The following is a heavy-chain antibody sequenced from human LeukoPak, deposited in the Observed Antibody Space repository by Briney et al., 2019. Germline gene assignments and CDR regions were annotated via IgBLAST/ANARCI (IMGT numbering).Heavy chain of an antibody. CDR1: GGSISSYY. CDR3: ASLRDPNINTQTRQRSSGWYNGPHSYNWFDP. Sequence: MPSETLSLTCTVSGGSISSYYWNWIRQPPGKGLEWIGYIYYSGSTNYNPSLKSRVTISVDTSKNQFSLKLSSVTAADTAVYYCASLRDPNINTQTRQRSSGWYNGPHSYNWFDPWGQGTLVTVSS. CDR2: IYYSGST. D-gene: IGHD6-19*01. J-gene: IGHJ5*02. V-gene: IGHV4-59*12.